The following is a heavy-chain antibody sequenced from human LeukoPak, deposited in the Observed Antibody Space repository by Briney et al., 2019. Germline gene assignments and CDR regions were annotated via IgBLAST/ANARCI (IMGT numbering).Heavy chain of an antibody. CDR1: GGSFSDYY. CDR2: INHSGST. Sequence: PSETLSLTCAVYGGSFSDYYWNWIRQPPGKGLEWIGEINHSGSTNYNPSLKSRVTISVDTSKNQFSLKLSSVTAADTAVYYCARLSGYDWESFYDKWGQGTLVTVSS. V-gene: IGHV4-34*01. J-gene: IGHJ4*02. CDR3: ARLSGYDWESFYDK. D-gene: IGHD5-12*01.